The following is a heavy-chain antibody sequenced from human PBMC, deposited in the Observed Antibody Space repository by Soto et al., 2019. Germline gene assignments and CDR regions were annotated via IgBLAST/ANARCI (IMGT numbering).Heavy chain of an antibody. D-gene: IGHD5-12*01. CDR3: ARWAAEGYSGYDRGGY. J-gene: IGHJ4*02. V-gene: IGHV4-4*02. CDR1: GGSISSSNW. CDR2: IYHSGST. Sequence: KPSETLSLTCAVSGGSISSSNWWSWVRQPPGKGLEWIGEIYHSGSTNYNPSLRSRVTISVDKSKNQFSLKLSSVTAADTAVYYCARWAAEGYSGYDRGGYWGQGTLVTVSS.